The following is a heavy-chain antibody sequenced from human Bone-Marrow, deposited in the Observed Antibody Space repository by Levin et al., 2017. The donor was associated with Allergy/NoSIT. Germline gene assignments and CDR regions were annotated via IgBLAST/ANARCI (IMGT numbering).Heavy chain of an antibody. D-gene: IGHD2-2*01. V-gene: IGHV1-2*02. CDR2: INPNSGGT. Sequence: ASVKVSCKASGYTFTGYYMHWVRQAPGQGLEWMGWINPNSGGTNYAQKFQGRVTMTRDTSISTAYMELSRLRSDDTAVYYCARQRNYCSSTSCQGAGWFDPWGQGTLVTVSS. CDR3: ARQRNYCSSTSCQGAGWFDP. J-gene: IGHJ5*02. CDR1: GYTFTGYY.